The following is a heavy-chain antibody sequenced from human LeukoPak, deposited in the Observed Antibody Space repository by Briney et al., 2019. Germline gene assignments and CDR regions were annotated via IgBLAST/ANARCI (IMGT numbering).Heavy chain of an antibody. V-gene: IGHV1-18*01. D-gene: IGHD5/OR15-5a*01. J-gene: IGHJ6*03. CDR3: ARGLYYDYYCFMDV. CDR1: GYTFTSYG. Sequence: ASVKVSCKASGYTFTSYGISWVRQAPGQGVEWRGWISAYNGKTNYAQKRQGRVTMTTDTSTSTAYLELRRLRSDDTAVYYCARGLYYDYYCFMDVWGKGPTVTVSS. CDR2: ISAYNGKT.